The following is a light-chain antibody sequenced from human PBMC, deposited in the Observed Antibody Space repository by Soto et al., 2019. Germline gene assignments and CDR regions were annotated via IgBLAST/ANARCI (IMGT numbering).Light chain of an antibody. Sequence: DIQLTQSPSLLSASVGGRVTIACRASHDISTYLAWYQQKPGKAPKLMIYEASTLQSGVPSRFSGRGSGTDFTLTINNLQREDFADYFCQQTYSNLWTFGQGTKVDIK. J-gene: IGKJ1*01. CDR1: HDISTY. V-gene: IGKV1-9*01. CDR3: QQTYSNLWT. CDR2: EAS.